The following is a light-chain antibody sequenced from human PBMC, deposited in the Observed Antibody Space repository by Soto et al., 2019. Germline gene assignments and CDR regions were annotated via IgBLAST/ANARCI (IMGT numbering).Light chain of an antibody. CDR3: QQYGSSSWT. V-gene: IGKV3-20*01. Sequence: EIVLTQSTGTLSLSPGERATLSCRASQSVSSSYLAWYQQQPGQAPRLLIYGASSRATGIPDRFSGSGSGTDFTLTISRLEPEDFAVYYCQQYGSSSWTFGQGTKVDIK. CDR2: GAS. CDR1: QSVSSSY. J-gene: IGKJ1*01.